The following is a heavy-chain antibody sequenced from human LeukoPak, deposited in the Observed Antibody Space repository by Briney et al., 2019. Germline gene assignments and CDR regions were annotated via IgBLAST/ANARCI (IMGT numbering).Heavy chain of an antibody. CDR2: IIPIFGTA. J-gene: IGHJ5*02. CDR3: ARGGGYGDLRLDP. Sequence: SVKVSCKASGGTFSSYAISWVQQAPGQGLEWMGGIIPIFGTANYAQKFQGRVTITTDESTSTAYMELSSLRSEDTAVYYCARGGGYGDLRLDPWGQGTLVTVSS. V-gene: IGHV1-69*05. CDR1: GGTFSSYA. D-gene: IGHD4-17*01.